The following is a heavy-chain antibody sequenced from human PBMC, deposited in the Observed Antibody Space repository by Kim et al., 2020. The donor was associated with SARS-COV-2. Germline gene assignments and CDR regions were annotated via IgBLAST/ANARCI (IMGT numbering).Heavy chain of an antibody. V-gene: IGHV3-11*04. CDR2: ISSSGSTI. Sequence: GGSLRLSCAASGFTFSDYYMSWIRQAPGKGLEWVSYISSSGSTIYYADSVKGRFPISRDNAKDSLYLQMNSLRAEDTAVYYCARDWNDVGGRYYYYYGMDVWGQGTTVTVSS. D-gene: IGHD1-1*01. J-gene: IGHJ6*01. CDR3: ARDWNDVGGRYYYYYGMDV. CDR1: GFTFSDYY.